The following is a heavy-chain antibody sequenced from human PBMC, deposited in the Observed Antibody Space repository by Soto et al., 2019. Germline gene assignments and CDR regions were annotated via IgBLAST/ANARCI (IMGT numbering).Heavy chain of an antibody. CDR2: IYFIGST. Sequence: VQLQESGPGLVRPSETLSLTCTVSGGSISSGNFYWSWLRQPPGKGLEWIGYIYFIGSTSYSPSPKSRLPISLKASNIKFSLKRTSFPAAETAVYYCAHHAHGDNNYFDLWGQGALVSVSS. V-gene: IGHV4-30-4*01. D-gene: IGHD4-17*01. CDR1: GGSISSGNFY. J-gene: IGHJ4*02. CDR3: AHHAHGDNNYFDL.